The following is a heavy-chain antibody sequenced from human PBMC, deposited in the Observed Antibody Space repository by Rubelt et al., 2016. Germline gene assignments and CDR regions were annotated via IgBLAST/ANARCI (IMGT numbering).Heavy chain of an antibody. J-gene: IGHJ2*01. CDR1: GYSINNGYY. Sequence: QVQLQESGPGLVKPSETLSLTCTVSGYSINNGYYWGWIRQPPGKGLEWIGSIYYSGSTYYNPSLKSRVTISVDTAKNQFSLKLSSVTAADTAVYYCARRRRYSGSSYWYFDLWGRGTLVTVSS. CDR2: IYYSGST. CDR3: ARRRRYSGSSYWYFDL. V-gene: IGHV4-38-2*02. D-gene: IGHD1-26*01.